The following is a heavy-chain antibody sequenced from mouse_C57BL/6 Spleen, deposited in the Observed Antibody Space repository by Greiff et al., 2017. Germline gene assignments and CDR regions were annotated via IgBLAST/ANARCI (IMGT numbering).Heavy chain of an antibody. CDR2: INPNNGGT. V-gene: IGHV1-22*01. Sequence: VQLQQSGPELVKPGASVKMSCKASGYTFTDYNMHWVKQSHGKSLEWIGYINPNNGGTSYHQKFKGKATLTVNKSTSTAYMELRSLTSEDSAVYYCARNYYYGSSYWYFDVWGTGTTVTVSS. D-gene: IGHD1-1*01. J-gene: IGHJ1*03. CDR1: GYTFTDYN. CDR3: ARNYYYGSSYWYFDV.